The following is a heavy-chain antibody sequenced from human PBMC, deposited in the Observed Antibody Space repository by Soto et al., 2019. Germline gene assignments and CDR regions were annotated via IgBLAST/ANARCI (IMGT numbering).Heavy chain of an antibody. CDR1: GFTFSDHA. V-gene: IGHV3-23*01. CDR3: LHSSSSRPDFAYRMDV. J-gene: IGHJ6*02. Sequence: EVQLLESGGGLVQPGGSLRLSCAASGFTFSDHAMSWVRQAPGKGLEWVSAISGSAFSGSTHYADSVKGRFTISRDNSMNTLFLQMNSLKAEDTALYFCLHSSSSRPDFAYRMDVWGQGTTVTVSS. CDR2: ISGSAFSGST. D-gene: IGHD6-6*01.